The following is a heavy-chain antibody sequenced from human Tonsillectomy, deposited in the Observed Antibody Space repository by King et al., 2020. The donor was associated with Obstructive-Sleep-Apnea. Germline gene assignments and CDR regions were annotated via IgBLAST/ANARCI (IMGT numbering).Heavy chain of an antibody. D-gene: IGHD6-19*01. V-gene: IGHV3-11*01. CDR3: ARRGSGGSGPFFDY. Sequence: VQLVESGGGFVKPGGSLRLSCAASQFTFSDHDMSWIRQAPGKGLECLSYISSSGYTIYYADSVKGRFTISRDNAKNSLDLQMNSLRAEDTAVYFCARRGSGGSGPFFDYWGQGTLVTVSS. CDR1: QFTFSDHD. J-gene: IGHJ4*02. CDR2: ISSSGYTI.